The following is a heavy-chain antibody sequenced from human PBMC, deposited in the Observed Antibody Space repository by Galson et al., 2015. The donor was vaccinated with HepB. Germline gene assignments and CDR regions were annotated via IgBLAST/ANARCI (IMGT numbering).Heavy chain of an antibody. J-gene: IGHJ4*02. Sequence: SLRLSCAASGFTFSSYGMHWVRQAPGKGLEWVAVIWYDGSNKYYADSVKGRFTISRDNSKNTLYLQMNSLRAEDTAVYYCARDLRGWYRGDYFDYWGQGTLATVSS. CDR3: ARDLRGWYRGDYFDY. CDR2: IWYDGSNK. CDR1: GFTFSSYG. D-gene: IGHD6-19*01. V-gene: IGHV3-33*01.